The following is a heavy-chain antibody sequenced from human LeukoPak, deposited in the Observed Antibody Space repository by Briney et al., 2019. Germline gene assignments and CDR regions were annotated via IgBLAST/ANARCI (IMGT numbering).Heavy chain of an antibody. CDR3: ARTTEDCSSTSCYQYWFDP. CDR1: GGSFSGYY. CDR2: IYYSGST. Sequence: LETLSLTCAVYGGSFSGYYWSWIRQPPGKGLEWIGYIYYSGSTNYNPSLKSRVTISVDTSKNQFSLKLNSVTAADTAVYYCARTTEDCSSTSCYQYWFDPWGQGTLVTVSS. V-gene: IGHV4-59*01. D-gene: IGHD2-2*01. J-gene: IGHJ5*02.